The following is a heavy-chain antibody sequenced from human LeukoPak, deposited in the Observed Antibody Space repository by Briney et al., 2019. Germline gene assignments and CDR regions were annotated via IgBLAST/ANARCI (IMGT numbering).Heavy chain of an antibody. CDR3: AKVGVRRSSGCFGGDYFDH. Sequence: SMRLSCAASGFTLSNYAMSWVSQAPRKGLEWVSAITGSGGSTYYADSVKGRFTISRDNSKNPLFLQMNCLRAAGPAVYFCAKVGVRRSSGCFGGDYFDHWGQGTLVTVSS. CDR1: GFTLSNYA. CDR2: ITGSGGST. J-gene: IGHJ4*02. D-gene: IGHD6-19*01. V-gene: IGHV3-23*01.